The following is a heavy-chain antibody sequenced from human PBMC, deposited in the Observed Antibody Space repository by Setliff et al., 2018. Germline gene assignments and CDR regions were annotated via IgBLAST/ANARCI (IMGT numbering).Heavy chain of an antibody. J-gene: IGHJ3*02. Sequence: PSETLSLTCTVSGCSISSYYWSWIRQPPGKGLEWIWYIYTRGSTNYNPSLRSLVTISVDTSKKQYSLNLSSVTAADTAVYYCARGGGRFRQLGAPGVHTFDIWGQGTMVTVS. CDR1: GCSISSYY. CDR2: IYTRGST. V-gene: IGHV4-4*08. D-gene: IGHD1-1*01. CDR3: ARGGGRFRQLGAPGVHTFDI.